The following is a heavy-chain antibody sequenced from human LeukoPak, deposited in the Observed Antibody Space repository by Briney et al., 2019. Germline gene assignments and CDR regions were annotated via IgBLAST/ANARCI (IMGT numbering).Heavy chain of an antibody. CDR3: AKFLPTHIVVANYYFDY. CDR1: GFTFSSYA. J-gene: IGHJ4*02. V-gene: IGHV3-23*01. CDR2: ISGSGGST. D-gene: IGHD2-21*01. Sequence: GGSLRLSCAASGFTFSSYAMSWVRQAPGKGLEWVSAISGSGGSTYYADSVKGRFTISRDNSKNTLYLRMNSLRAEDTAVYYCAKFLPTHIVVANYYFDYWGQGTLVTVSS.